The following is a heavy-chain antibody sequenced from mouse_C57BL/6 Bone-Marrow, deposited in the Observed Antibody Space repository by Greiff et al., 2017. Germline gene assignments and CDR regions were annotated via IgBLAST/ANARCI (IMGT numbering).Heavy chain of an antibody. CDR3: ARNWDYIDY. CDR1: GYEFSTYW. Sequence: VKLLESGAELVKPGASVKISCKASGYEFSTYWMNWVKQRPGKGLEWIGQIYPGDGDTNYNGTFKGKATLTADKSSSTAYMQLSSLTSDDSAVFFYARNWDYIDYWGQGTTLTVSS. D-gene: IGHD4-1*01. J-gene: IGHJ2*01. V-gene: IGHV1-80*01. CDR2: IYPGDGDT.